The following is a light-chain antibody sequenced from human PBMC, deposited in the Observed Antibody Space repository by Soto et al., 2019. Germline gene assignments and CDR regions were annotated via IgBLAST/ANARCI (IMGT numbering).Light chain of an antibody. CDR2: DAS. CDR1: QSVSGY. J-gene: IGKJ1*01. V-gene: IGKV3-11*01. CDR3: QQRSSWPWT. Sequence: EIVLTQSPDTLSLSPGERVTLSCRASQSVSGYLAWYQQKPGQAPRLLIYDASNRATGIPARFSGSGSGTDFTLTISSLDPEDFAVYYCQQRSSWPWTFGQGTKVELK.